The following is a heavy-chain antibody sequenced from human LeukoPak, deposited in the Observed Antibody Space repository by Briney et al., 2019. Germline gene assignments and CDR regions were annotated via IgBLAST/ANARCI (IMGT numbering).Heavy chain of an antibody. J-gene: IGHJ3*01. CDR2: INSDGSST. CDR1: GFTFRNYW. V-gene: IGHV3-74*01. Sequence: PGGSLRLSCAASGFTFRNYWMYWVRQGPGKGLVRVSRINSDGSSTSYADSVKGRFTISRDNAKNTLYLQMNSLRAEDTAVYYCARDLVAHSFDVWGQGTMVTVSS. D-gene: IGHD5-12*01. CDR3: ARDLVAHSFDV.